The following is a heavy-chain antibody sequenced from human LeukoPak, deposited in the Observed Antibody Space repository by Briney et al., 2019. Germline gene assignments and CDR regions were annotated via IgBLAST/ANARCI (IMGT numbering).Heavy chain of an antibody. CDR3: ARGEYSNGYPYRLDS. CDR2: INTKSGDA. Sequence: WASVKVSCKASGSTFSDYHINWVRQASGQGPEWMGWINTKSGDAKYNQAFRGRVTMTRDTSISTAYMELNRLRSDDTAMYYCARGEYSNGYPYRLDSWGQGTLVTVSS. J-gene: IGHJ4*02. CDR1: GSTFSDYH. V-gene: IGHV1-2*02. D-gene: IGHD3-16*01.